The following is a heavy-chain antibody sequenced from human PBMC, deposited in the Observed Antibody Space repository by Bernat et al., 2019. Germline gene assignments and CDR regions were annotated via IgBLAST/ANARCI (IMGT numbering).Heavy chain of an antibody. D-gene: IGHD3-10*01. CDR2: ISIDGAGE. CDR3: ARDLVRGVTTYYYYYYGMDV. CDR1: GFTFSGSV. J-gene: IGHJ6*02. V-gene: IGHV3-30-3*01. Sequence: QVQLVESGGGVVQPGRSLRLSCAASGFTFSGSVMHWVRQAPGKGLEWVAGISIDGAGEHYTDSVKARFTVSRDNSKNTLYLQMNSLRAEDTAVYYCARDLVRGVTTYYYYYYGMDVWGQGTTVTVSS.